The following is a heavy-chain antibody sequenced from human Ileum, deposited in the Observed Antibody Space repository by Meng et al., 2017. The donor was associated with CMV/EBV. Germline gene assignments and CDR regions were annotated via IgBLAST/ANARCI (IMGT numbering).Heavy chain of an antibody. Sequence: TGSRYTFTAYYMHWVRQAPGQGLEWMGWISPNSGVTKYAQQFQGRVTMTRDTSISKAYMEVTRLRSDDTAVYYCARGYSSSWYLFDPWGQGILVTVSS. CDR1: RYTFTAYY. D-gene: IGHD6-13*01. V-gene: IGHV1-2*02. CDR3: ARGYSSSWYLFDP. CDR2: ISPNSGVT. J-gene: IGHJ5*02.